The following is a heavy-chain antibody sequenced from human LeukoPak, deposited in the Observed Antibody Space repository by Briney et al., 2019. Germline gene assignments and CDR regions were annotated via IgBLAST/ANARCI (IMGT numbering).Heavy chain of an antibody. J-gene: IGHJ3*01. V-gene: IGHV1-2*02. D-gene: IGHD1-26*01. CDR2: INPTSGTT. CDR3: ARPTGSYVLLDGFDV. CDR1: GYTFTAYY. Sequence: ASVKVSCKASGYTFTAYYIHWVRQAPGQGLEWMGWINPTSGTTNYAQKFQGGVTMTRDTSVSTAYMELSRLKSDDTAVYYCARPTGSYVLLDGFDVWGQGTVVTVS.